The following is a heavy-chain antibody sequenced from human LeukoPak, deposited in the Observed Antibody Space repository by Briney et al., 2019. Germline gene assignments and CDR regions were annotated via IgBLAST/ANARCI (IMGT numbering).Heavy chain of an antibody. D-gene: IGHD3-16*02. CDR1: GFTFSSYA. CDR2: ISGSGGST. V-gene: IGHV3-23*01. Sequence: PGGSLRLSCAASGFTFSSYAMSWVRQAPGKGLEWVSAISGSGGSTYYADSVKGRFTISRDNSKNTLYLQMNSLRAEDTAVYYCAKDPQWGLRLGELSLNWGQGTLVTVSS. J-gene: IGHJ4*02. CDR3: AKDPQWGLRLGELSLN.